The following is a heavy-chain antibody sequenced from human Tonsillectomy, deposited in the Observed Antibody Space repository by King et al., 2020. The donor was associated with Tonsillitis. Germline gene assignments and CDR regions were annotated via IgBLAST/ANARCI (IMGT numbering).Heavy chain of an antibody. D-gene: IGHD4-17*01. CDR2: IYPGDSDA. CDR3: ARYPTTMTTSFCDY. CDR1: GYNFKDNW. J-gene: IGHJ4*02. V-gene: IGHV5-51*01. Sequence: QLVQSGAEVKKPGESLKISCKGFGYNFKDNWIGWVRQIPGKGLEWVAIIYPGDSDAKYSPSFERHVTVSVDKSISTAYLQWGSLKASDTAIYYCARYPTTMTTSFCDYGGQGTRVTV.